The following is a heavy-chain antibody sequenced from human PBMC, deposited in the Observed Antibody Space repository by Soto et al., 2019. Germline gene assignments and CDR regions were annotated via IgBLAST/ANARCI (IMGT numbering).Heavy chain of an antibody. CDR1: GFTFSSYW. CDR2: IKQDGSEK. Sequence: GGSLRLSCAASGFTFSSYWMSWVRQAPGKGLEWVANIKQDGSEKYYVDSVKGRFTISRDNAKNSLYLQMNSLRAEDTAVYYCARARYCSGGSCYAKYYFDYWGQGTLVTVSS. D-gene: IGHD2-15*01. V-gene: IGHV3-7*01. J-gene: IGHJ4*02. CDR3: ARARYCSGGSCYAKYYFDY.